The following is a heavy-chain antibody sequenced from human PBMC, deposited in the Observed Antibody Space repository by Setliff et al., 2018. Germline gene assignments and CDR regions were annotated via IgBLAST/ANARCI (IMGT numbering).Heavy chain of an antibody. CDR3: TRVTHGLAAPEDY. D-gene: IGHD2-15*01. CDR2: ISDDGSNE. Sequence: GGSLRLSCAASGFTVSTFSMHWVRQTPVKGLEWVATISDDGSNEFYADSVKGRFTFSRDDSKSIAYLQMSSLQTEDTALYYCTRVTHGLAAPEDYWGQGTLVTVSS. J-gene: IGHJ4*02. V-gene: IGHV3-30*03. CDR1: GFTVSTFS.